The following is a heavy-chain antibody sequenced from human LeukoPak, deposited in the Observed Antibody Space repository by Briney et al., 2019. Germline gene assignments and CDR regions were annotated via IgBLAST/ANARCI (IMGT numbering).Heavy chain of an antibody. Sequence: SETLSLTCTVSGGSISSYYWSWIRQPPGKGLEWIGYIYYSGSTNYNPSLKSRVTISVDTSKNQFSLKLSSVTAADTAVYYCARHEGYSSSHLFGYWGQGTLVTVSS. CDR2: IYYSGST. D-gene: IGHD6-13*01. J-gene: IGHJ4*02. CDR1: GGSISSYY. CDR3: ARHEGYSSSHLFGY. V-gene: IGHV4-59*08.